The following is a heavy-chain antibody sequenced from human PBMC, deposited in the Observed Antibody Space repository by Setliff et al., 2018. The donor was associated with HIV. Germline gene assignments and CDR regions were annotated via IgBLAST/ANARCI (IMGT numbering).Heavy chain of an antibody. V-gene: IGHV3-48*03. CDR1: GFTFSSFE. CDR3: ARRYRIAARPKWFDP. CDR2: ISTSGSSI. Sequence: PGGSLRLSCAASGFTFSSFEMNWVRQAPGEGLEWVSHISTSGSSIYYADSVRGRFTISRDNAKNSLYLQMNSLRAEDTAVYYCARRYRIAARPKWFDPWGQGTLVTVSS. J-gene: IGHJ5*02. D-gene: IGHD6-6*01.